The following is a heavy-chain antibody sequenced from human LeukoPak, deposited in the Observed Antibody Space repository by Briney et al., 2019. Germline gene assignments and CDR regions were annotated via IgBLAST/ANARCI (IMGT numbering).Heavy chain of an antibody. Sequence: SETLSLTCTVSGDSISSAPYYWTWLRQHPGKGLEWIGYVFDSGVTYYNPSLKSRVAVSLHTSANQFYLRLRSVTAADTAVYFCARDQTGYFFDDWGQGSLVTVSS. J-gene: IGHJ4*02. CDR1: GDSISSAPYY. CDR3: ARDQTGYFFDD. CDR2: VFDSGVT. V-gene: IGHV4-31*03.